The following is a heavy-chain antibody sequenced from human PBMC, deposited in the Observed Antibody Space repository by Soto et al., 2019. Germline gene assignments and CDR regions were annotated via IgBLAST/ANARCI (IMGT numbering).Heavy chain of an antibody. CDR3: AHLPWKQLWPRAPVVY. Sequence: QITLKESGPTLVKPTQTLTLTCTFSGFSLSTSGVGVGWIRQPPGKALEWLGIIFWDDDKRYRPSLKSRVTLTKDPSKNQLVLTLTNMDPVDTATYYCAHLPWKQLWPRAPVVYWGQGTPVTVSS. D-gene: IGHD5-18*01. CDR2: IFWDDDK. CDR1: GFSLSTSGVG. V-gene: IGHV2-5*02. J-gene: IGHJ4*02.